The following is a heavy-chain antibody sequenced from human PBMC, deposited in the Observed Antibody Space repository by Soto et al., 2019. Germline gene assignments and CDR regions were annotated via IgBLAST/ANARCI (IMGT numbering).Heavy chain of an antibody. CDR1: GDSVSSNSAA. D-gene: IGHD6-19*01. V-gene: IGHV6-1*01. J-gene: IGHJ4*02. CDR3: ARDLGSGWYGARPLDY. CDR2: TYYRSKWYN. Sequence: SQTLSLTCAISGDSVSSNSAAWNWIRQSPSRGLEWLGRTYYRSKWYNDYAVSVKSRITINPDTSKNQFSLQLNSVTPEDTAVYYCARDLGSGWYGARPLDYWGQGPLVTVSS.